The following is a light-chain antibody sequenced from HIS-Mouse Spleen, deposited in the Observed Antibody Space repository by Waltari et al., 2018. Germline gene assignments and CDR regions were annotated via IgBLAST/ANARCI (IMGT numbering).Light chain of an antibody. J-gene: IGLJ1*01. CDR1: SSDVGSYNL. CDR2: EGS. V-gene: IGLV2-23*01. CDR3: CSYAGSSTFYV. Sequence: QSALTQPASVSGSPGQSITISCTGTSSDVGSYNLVSWYQQHPGKAPKLMIYEGSKRPSGVSKRVSGSKSGNTASLTISGLQAEDEADYYCCSYAGSSTFYVFGTGTNVTVL.